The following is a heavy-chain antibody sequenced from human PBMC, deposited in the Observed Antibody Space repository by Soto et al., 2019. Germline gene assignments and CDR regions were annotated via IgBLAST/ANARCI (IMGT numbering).Heavy chain of an antibody. J-gene: IGHJ5*02. CDR1: GGSISSGGYY. Sequence: SETLSLTCTVSGGSISSGGYYWSWIRQHPGKGLEWIGYIYYSGSTYYNPSLKSRVTISVETSKNQFSLKLSSVTAADTAVYYCARALPWSGYYGFDPWGQGTLVTVSS. V-gene: IGHV4-31*03. CDR2: IYYSGST. CDR3: ARALPWSGYYGFDP. D-gene: IGHD3-3*01.